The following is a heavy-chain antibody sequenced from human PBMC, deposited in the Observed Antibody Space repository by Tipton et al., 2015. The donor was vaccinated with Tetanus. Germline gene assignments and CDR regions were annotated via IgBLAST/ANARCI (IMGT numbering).Heavy chain of an antibody. CDR1: GGSITKDY. Sequence: TLSLTCNVSGGSITKDYWSWIRQSPGKTLEWIGYISHSGSPNYNPSLKSRATVSVDTSKNQFSLDLTSVTAADTGVYYCAGSQWLDGFIFDYWGPGSLVTVAS. D-gene: IGHD6-19*01. V-gene: IGHV4-59*01. J-gene: IGHJ4*02. CDR2: ISHSGSP. CDR3: AGSQWLDGFIFDY.